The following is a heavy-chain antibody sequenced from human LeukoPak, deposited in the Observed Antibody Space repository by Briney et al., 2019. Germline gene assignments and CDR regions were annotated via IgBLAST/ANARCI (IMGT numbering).Heavy chain of an antibody. J-gene: IGHJ4*02. Sequence: GGSLRLSCAASGFSFGDYAMHWVRQAPGKGLEWVALISYDGSDEYYADSVKGRFTISRDTPRNTLSLQMNSLRAEDTAVYYCARENRSWFPAYWGQGTLVTVSS. CDR3: ARENRSWFPAY. CDR2: ISYDGSDE. V-gene: IGHV3-30*04. D-gene: IGHD2-15*01. CDR1: GFSFGDYA.